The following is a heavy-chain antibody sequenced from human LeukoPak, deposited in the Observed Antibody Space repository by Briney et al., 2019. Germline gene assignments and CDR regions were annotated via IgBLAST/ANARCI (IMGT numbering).Heavy chain of an antibody. CDR1: GYTFSSYA. CDR3: AGSWVSHSTVSTFLY. J-gene: IGHJ4*02. Sequence: VASVKVSCKASGYTFSSYAIAWVRQTPGQGPEWMGSICVYNGNTRYAQNLQGRVTMTTDTSTNTAYMELGNLTPADTAVYYFAGSWVSHSTVSTFLYWGQGTLVTVSS. D-gene: IGHD3-16*01. V-gene: IGHV1-18*01. CDR2: ICVYNGNT.